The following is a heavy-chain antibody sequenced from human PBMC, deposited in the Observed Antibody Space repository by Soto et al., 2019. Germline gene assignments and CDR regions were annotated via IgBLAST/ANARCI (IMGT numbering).Heavy chain of an antibody. J-gene: IGHJ6*02. D-gene: IGHD2-8*01. CDR1: GGSLTNYG. Sequence: QVQLVQSGAEVKKPGSSVKVSCKASGGSLTNYGVSWVRQAPGQGLEWMGGIIPVFGTANYAQKFQGRVTIAADESKSTVFMDVRSLRSEDTAVYSCARGDATKLGVTKYYGMDVWGQGTTVTVSS. CDR3: ARGDATKLGVTKYYGMDV. V-gene: IGHV1-69*12. CDR2: IIPVFGTA.